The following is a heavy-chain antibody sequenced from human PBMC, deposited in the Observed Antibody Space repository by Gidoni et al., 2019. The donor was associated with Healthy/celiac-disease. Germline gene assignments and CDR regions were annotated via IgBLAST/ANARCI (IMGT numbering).Heavy chain of an antibody. CDR3: TTGGGKGPITMVRGVIRGPFDY. J-gene: IGHJ4*02. V-gene: IGHV3-15*01. D-gene: IGHD3-10*01. CDR2: IKSKTDGGTT. Sequence: EVQLVESGGGLVKPGGSLRLSCAASGFTFSNAWMSWVRQAPGKGLEWVGRIKSKTDGGTTDYAAPVKGRFTISRDDSKNTLYLQMNSLKTEDTAVYYCTTGGGKGPITMVRGVIRGPFDYWGQGTLVTVSS. CDR1: GFTFSNAW.